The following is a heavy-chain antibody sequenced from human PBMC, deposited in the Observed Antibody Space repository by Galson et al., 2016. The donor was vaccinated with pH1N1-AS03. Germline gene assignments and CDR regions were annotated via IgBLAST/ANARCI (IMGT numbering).Heavy chain of an antibody. Sequence: SLRLSCAASGFTFGDYYMSWIRQAPGKGLEWISCITSSGGSGSTIYYADSVKGRITISRDNAKNSLYLQMNSLRADDTAVYFCARGWYDIWTGYLVDPCDYWGQGALVTVSS. D-gene: IGHD3-9*01. V-gene: IGHV3-11*01. CDR3: ARGWYDIWTGYLVDPCDY. CDR2: ITSSGGSGSTI. CDR1: GFTFGDYY. J-gene: IGHJ4*02.